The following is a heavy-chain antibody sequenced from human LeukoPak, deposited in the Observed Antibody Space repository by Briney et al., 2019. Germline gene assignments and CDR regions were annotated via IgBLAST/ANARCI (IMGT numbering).Heavy chain of an antibody. V-gene: IGHV4-61*02. Sequence: SETLSLTCTVSGGSISSGSYYWSWIRQPAGKGLEWIGRIYTSGSTNYNHSLKSRVTISVDTSKNQFSLKLSSVTAADTAVYYCARVVLVVGATVYYYMDVWGKGTTVTISS. CDR3: ARVVLVVGATVYYYMDV. CDR1: GGSISSGSYY. CDR2: IYTSGST. J-gene: IGHJ6*03. D-gene: IGHD2-15*01.